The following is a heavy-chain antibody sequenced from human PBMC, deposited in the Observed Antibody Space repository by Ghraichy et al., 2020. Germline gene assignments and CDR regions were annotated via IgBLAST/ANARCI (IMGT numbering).Heavy chain of an antibody. CDR1: GDSVSSNSAA. CDR2: TYYRSKWYN. Sequence: SQTLSLTCAISGDSVSSNSAAWNWIRQSPSRGLEWLGRTYYRSKWYNDYAVSVKSRITINPDTSKNQFSLQLNSVTPEDTAVYYCARGGGAARYYYYGMDVWGQGTTVTVSS. D-gene: IGHD6-6*01. V-gene: IGHV6-1*01. J-gene: IGHJ6*02. CDR3: ARGGGAARYYYYGMDV.